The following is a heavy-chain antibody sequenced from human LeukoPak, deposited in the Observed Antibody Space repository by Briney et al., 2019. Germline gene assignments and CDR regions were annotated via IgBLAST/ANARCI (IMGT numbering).Heavy chain of an antibody. CDR3: AREYGSGPYTFGY. CDR1: GGSISSYY. Sequence: SETLSLTCTVSGGSISSYYWSWIRQPPGKGLGWIGYIYYSGSTNYNPSLKSRVTISVDTSKNQFSLKLSSVTAADTAVYYCAREYGSGPYTFGYWGQGTLVTVSS. D-gene: IGHD3-10*01. V-gene: IGHV4-59*01. J-gene: IGHJ4*02. CDR2: IYYSGST.